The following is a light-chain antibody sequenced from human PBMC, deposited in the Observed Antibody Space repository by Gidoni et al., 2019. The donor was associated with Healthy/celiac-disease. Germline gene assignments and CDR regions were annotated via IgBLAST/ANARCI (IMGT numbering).Light chain of an antibody. V-gene: IGKV1-39*01. Sequence: DIPMTQSPSSLSASVGDRVTITCRSSQSISSYFNWYQQKPGKAPKLLIYAASSLQSGVPSRFSGSGSGTDFTLTISSLQPEDFATYYCQQSYSTPPWTFGQGTKVEIK. J-gene: IGKJ1*01. CDR3: QQSYSTPPWT. CDR1: QSISSY. CDR2: AAS.